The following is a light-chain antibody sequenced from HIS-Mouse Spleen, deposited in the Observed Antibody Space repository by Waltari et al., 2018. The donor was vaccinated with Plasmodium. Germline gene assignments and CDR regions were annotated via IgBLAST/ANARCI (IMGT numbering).Light chain of an antibody. J-gene: IGKJ5*01. Sequence: EILLTQSPGTLSLSPGERATLSCRASQSVSSSYLAGYQQKPGQAPMLLILGASSRATGIPDMFRGSGSETDFTLTISRLEPEDFAVYYCQQYGSSPITFGQGTRLEIK. V-gene: IGKV3-20*01. CDR3: QQYGSSPIT. CDR1: QSVSSSY. CDR2: GAS.